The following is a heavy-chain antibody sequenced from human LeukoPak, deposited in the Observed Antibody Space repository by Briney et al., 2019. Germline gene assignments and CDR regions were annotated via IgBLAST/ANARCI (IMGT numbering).Heavy chain of an antibody. J-gene: IGHJ4*02. CDR3: ARRVYYGDYGENFDY. CDR2: ISAYNGNT. D-gene: IGHD4-17*01. CDR1: GYTFTSYG. V-gene: IGHV1-18*01. Sequence: GASVKVSCKASGYTFTSYGISWVRQAPGQGLKWMGWISAYNGNTNYAQKLQGRVTMTTDTSTSTAYMELRSLRSDDTAVYYCARRVYYGDYGENFDYWGQGTLVTVSS.